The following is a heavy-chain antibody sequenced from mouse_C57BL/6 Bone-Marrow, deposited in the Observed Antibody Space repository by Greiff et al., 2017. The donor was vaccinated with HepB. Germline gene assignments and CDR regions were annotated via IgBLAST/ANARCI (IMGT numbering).Heavy chain of an antibody. CDR1: GYTFTSYW. CDR3: ARCYGGYFDV. D-gene: IGHD1-1*01. CDR2: IYPGSGST. J-gene: IGHJ1*03. Sequence: QVQLQQPGAELVKPGASVKMSCKASGYTFTSYWITWVKQRPGQGLEWIGDIYPGSGSTNYNEKFKRKATLTVDTSSSTAYMQLSSLTSEDSAVYYCARCYGGYFDVWGTGTTVTVSS. V-gene: IGHV1-55*01.